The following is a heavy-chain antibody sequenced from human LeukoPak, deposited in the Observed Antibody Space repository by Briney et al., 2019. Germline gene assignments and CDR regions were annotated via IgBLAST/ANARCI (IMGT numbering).Heavy chain of an antibody. Sequence: ASVKVSCKVSGYTLTELSMHWVRQAPGKGLEWMGGFDPEDGETIYAQKFQGRVTITADESTSTAYMELSSLRSEDTAVYYCVWGRSDAFDIWGQGTMVTVSS. D-gene: IGHD1-26*01. CDR3: VWGRSDAFDI. CDR1: GYTLTELS. CDR2: FDPEDGET. J-gene: IGHJ3*02. V-gene: IGHV1-24*01.